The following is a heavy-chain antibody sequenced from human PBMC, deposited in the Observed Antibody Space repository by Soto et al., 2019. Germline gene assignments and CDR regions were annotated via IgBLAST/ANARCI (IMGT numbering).Heavy chain of an antibody. J-gene: IGHJ4*02. CDR3: ARAPPASYGDSLLFDY. V-gene: IGHV3-7*01. D-gene: IGHD4-17*01. CDR1: GFNFRRYW. Sequence: EVQLVESGGGLVQPGGSLRLSCAASGFNFRRYWMSWVRQAPGKGLEWVANIKEDGSEQYYVDSVKGRFTIFRDNAKNSLSLQMNCLRAEDTAIYYCARAPPASYGDSLLFDYWGQGTLVIVSS. CDR2: IKEDGSEQ.